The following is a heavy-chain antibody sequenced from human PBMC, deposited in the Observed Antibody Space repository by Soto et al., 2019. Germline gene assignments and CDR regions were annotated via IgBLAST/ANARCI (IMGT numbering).Heavy chain of an antibody. CDR1: GGTFSSYA. CDR2: IIPIFGTA. J-gene: IGHJ6*02. V-gene: IGHV1-69*13. CDR3: ARGGIAVAGTGYYYGMDV. D-gene: IGHD6-19*01. Sequence: SVKVSCKASGGTFSSYAISWARQAPGQGLEWMGGIIPIFGTANYAQKFQGRVTITADESTSTAYMELSSLGSEDTAVYYCARGGIAVAGTGYYYGMDVWGQGTTVTVSS.